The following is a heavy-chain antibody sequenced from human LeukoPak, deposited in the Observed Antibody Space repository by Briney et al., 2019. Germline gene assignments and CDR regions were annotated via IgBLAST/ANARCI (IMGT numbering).Heavy chain of an antibody. Sequence: GGSLRLSRAASGFTFSSYYMSWVRQAPGKGLEWVSSISSSSSYIYYADSVKGRFTISRDNAKNSLYLQMNSLRAEDTAVYYCASQTGVIDYWGQGTLVTVSS. D-gene: IGHD1-1*01. CDR3: ASQTGVIDY. CDR1: GFTFSSYY. V-gene: IGHV3-21*01. CDR2: ISSSSSYI. J-gene: IGHJ4*02.